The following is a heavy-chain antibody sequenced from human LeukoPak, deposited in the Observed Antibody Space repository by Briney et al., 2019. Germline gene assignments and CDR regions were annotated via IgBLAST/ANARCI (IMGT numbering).Heavy chain of an antibody. CDR3: ARALTVAGTPWYFDL. J-gene: IGHJ2*01. D-gene: IGHD6-19*01. CDR1: GGSISSSNW. V-gene: IGHV4-4*02. CDR2: IYHSGST. Sequence: SETLSLTCAVSGGSISSSNWWSWVRQPPGKGLEWIGEIYHSGSTNYNPSLKSRVTISVDKSKNQFSLKLSSVTAADTAVYYCARALTVAGTPWYFDLWGRGTLVTVSS.